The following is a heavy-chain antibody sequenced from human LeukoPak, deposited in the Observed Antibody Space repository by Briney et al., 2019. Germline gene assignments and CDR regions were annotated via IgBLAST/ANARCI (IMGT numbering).Heavy chain of an antibody. CDR2: INPSGGST. J-gene: IGHJ4*02. D-gene: IGHD6-6*01. V-gene: IGHV1-46*01. CDR3: ARDPPILEQLGPIHPAYYFDY. Sequence: ASVKVSCKASGYTLTSYYIHWVRQAPGQGLEWMGIINPSGGSTSYAQKFQGRVTMTRDMSTSTVYMELSSLRSEDTAVYYCARDPPILEQLGPIHPAYYFDYWGQGTLVTVSS. CDR1: GYTLTSYY.